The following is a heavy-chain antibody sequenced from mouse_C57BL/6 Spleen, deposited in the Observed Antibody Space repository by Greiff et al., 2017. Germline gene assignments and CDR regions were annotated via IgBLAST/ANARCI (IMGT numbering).Heavy chain of an antibody. J-gene: IGHJ2*01. CDR2: IYPRRGNT. Sequence: QVQLQQSGAELARPGASVKLSCKASGYTFTSYGISWVKQRTGQGLEWIGEIYPRRGNTYYNEKFKGKATLTADKSSSTAYMELRSLPSEDSAVYFCARWVAGFDYWGQGTTLTVSS. CDR3: ARWVAGFDY. CDR1: GYTFTSYG. D-gene: IGHD1-1*02. V-gene: IGHV1-81*01.